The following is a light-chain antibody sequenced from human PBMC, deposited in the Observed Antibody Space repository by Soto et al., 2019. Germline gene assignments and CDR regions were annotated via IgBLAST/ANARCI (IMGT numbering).Light chain of an antibody. V-gene: IGKV3-20*01. CDR3: QQYGSSPRT. J-gene: IGKJ4*01. CDR1: QSVSSSY. CDR2: GAS. Sequence: EIVLTQSPGTLSLSPGERATLSCRASQSVSSSYLAWYQQKPGQAPRLLIYGASSRATGIPDRFSASGSGTDFTLTIIRLEPEDFAVYYCQQYGSSPRTFGGGTKVEIK.